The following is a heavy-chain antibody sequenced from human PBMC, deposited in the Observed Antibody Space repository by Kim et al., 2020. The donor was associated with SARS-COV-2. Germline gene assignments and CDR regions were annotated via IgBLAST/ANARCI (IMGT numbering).Heavy chain of an antibody. D-gene: IGHD3-9*01. J-gene: IGHJ5*02. Sequence: SVKVSCKASGDTYRNYHINWVRQAPGQGLEWMGGIIPILDTSKYAPKFQDRLTISADESTTTAYMELRRLRSEDTAIYYCAILERLTSDWSEGDWFDPWGQGTLGTGS. CDR3: AILERLTSDWSEGDWFDP. CDR2: IIPILDTS. V-gene: IGHV1-69*13. CDR1: GDTYRNYH.